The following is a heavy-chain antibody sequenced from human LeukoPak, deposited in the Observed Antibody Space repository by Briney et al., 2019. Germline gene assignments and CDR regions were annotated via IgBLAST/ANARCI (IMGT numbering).Heavy chain of an antibody. CDR2: IYYSGSV. V-gene: IGHV4-59*08. D-gene: IGHD6-13*01. CDR1: GGSISGYH. Sequence: PSETLSLTCTVSGGSISGYHWGWVRQPPGKALEWIGYIYYSGSVNYNPSLKSRVTISVDTSKNQFSLKLSSVTAADTAVYYCARLGPAAGTSFDYWGQGTLVTVSS. J-gene: IGHJ4*02. CDR3: ARLGPAAGTSFDY.